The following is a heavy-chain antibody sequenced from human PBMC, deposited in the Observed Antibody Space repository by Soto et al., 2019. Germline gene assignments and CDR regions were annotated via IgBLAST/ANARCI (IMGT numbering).Heavy chain of an antibody. CDR1: GFTFSNAW. Sequence: GGSLRLSCAASGFTFSNAWMSWVRQAPGKGLEWVGRIKSKTDGGTTDYAAPGKGRFTISRDDSKNTLYLQMNSLKTEDTAVYYCTTGKQQLVHYYYMDVWGKGTTVTVSS. J-gene: IGHJ6*03. V-gene: IGHV3-15*01. D-gene: IGHD6-13*01. CDR2: IKSKTDGGTT. CDR3: TTGKQQLVHYYYMDV.